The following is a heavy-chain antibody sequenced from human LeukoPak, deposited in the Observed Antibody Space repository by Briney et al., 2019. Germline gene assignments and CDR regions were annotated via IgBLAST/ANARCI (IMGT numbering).Heavy chain of an antibody. Sequence: PSETLSLTCTVSGYSISSGYYWGWIRQPPGKGLEWIGSIYHRGSTYYNPSLKSRVTISVDTSKNQFSLKLSSVTAADTAVYYCARVEIVGATWPSNIDYWGQGTLVTVSS. CDR1: GYSISSGYY. CDR2: IYHRGST. CDR3: ARVEIVGATWPSNIDY. V-gene: IGHV4-38-2*02. D-gene: IGHD1-26*01. J-gene: IGHJ4*02.